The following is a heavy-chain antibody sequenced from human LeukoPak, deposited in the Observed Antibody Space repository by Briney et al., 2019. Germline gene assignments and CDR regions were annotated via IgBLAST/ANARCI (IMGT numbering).Heavy chain of an antibody. CDR1: GYTFTDYY. D-gene: IGHD2-21*02. CDR2: INLNSRGT. CDR3: ARSGDPGAYCGGDCHLTIDY. J-gene: IGHJ4*02. V-gene: IGHV1-2*02. Sequence: PGASVKVSCKASGYTFTDYYMHWVRQAPGQGLEWMGWINLNSRGTNYAQKFQGRVTMTRDTSISTAYMELNRLRSDDTAVYYCARSGDPGAYCGGDCHLTIDYWGQGTLVTVSS.